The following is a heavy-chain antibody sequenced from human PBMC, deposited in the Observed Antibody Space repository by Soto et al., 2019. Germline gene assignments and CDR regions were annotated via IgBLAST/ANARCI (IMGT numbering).Heavy chain of an antibody. D-gene: IGHD3-3*01. Sequence: QVQLVESGGGVVQPGRSLRLSCEASGFTFSSYAMHWVRQAPGKGLEWVAVISYDGSNKYYADSVKGRFTSSRDNSKNTLDLQRNGLRAEYTAVYYCARGGDFWGGYPSYYFYGMDVWGQGTTVTVSS. CDR3: ARGGDFWGGYPSYYFYGMDV. V-gene: IGHV3-30-3*01. J-gene: IGHJ6*02. CDR1: GFTFSSYA. CDR2: ISYDGSNK.